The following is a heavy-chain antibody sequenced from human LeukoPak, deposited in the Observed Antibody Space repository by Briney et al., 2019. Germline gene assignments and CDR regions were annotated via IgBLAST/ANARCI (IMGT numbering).Heavy chain of an antibody. V-gene: IGHV1-69*04. J-gene: IGHJ4*02. CDR2: IIPILGIA. Sequence: SAKVSCKASGGIFSSYAISWVRQAPGQGLEWMGRIIPILGIANYAQKFQGRVTITADKSTSTAYMELSSLRSEDTAVYYCARNDRTYYDSSGPALDYWGQGTLVTVSS. D-gene: IGHD3-22*01. CDR3: ARNDRTYYDSSGPALDY. CDR1: GGIFSSYA.